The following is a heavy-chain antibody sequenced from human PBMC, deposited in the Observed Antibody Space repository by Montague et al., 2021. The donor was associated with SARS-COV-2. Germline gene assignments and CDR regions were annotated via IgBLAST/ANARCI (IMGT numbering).Heavy chain of an antibody. D-gene: IGHD5-12*01. CDR3: ARRGRKLLPVATTVGGFDI. CDR1: GGSISSSNCY. Sequence: SETLSLTCTVSGGSISSSNCYWDWHRPPPGKGLEWIRSIYESGSTYYNPSLKSRVTISADTSQNHFSLKLSSVTAADTAVYYCARRGRKLLPVATTVGGFDIWGQGTMGTVSS. CDR2: IYESGST. J-gene: IGHJ3*02. V-gene: IGHV4-39*02.